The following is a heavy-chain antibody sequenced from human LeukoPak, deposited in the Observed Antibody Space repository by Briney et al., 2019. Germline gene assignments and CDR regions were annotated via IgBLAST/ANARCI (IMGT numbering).Heavy chain of an antibody. V-gene: IGHV3-30*18. D-gene: IGHD1-14*01. J-gene: IGHJ4*02. CDR1: LFTFSSYG. Sequence: PGGSLRLSCAASLFTFSSYGMHWVRQAPGKGLEWVAVISYDGTNKYYADSVKGRFTNPRDNSKNTLYLQMNSLRAEDTALYYCAKDRSRITVVDYWGQGTLVTVSS. CDR2: ISYDGTNK. CDR3: AKDRSRITVVDY.